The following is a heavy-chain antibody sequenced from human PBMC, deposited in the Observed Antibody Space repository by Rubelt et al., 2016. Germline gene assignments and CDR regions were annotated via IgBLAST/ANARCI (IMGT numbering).Heavy chain of an antibody. CDR3: ARGPVGYTYGYDAFDI. D-gene: IGHD5-18*01. J-gene: IGHJ3*02. CDR1: SGSISSGDYY. V-gene: IGHV4-39*07. Sequence: QLQLQESGPGLVKPSETLSLTCTVSSGSISSGDYYRGWIRQPPGKGLEWIGSMYYGGSTYYNPSLKSRVTISVDTSKDQFSLKLSSVTAADTAAYYCARGPVGYTYGYDAFDIWGQGTMVTVSS. CDR2: MYYGGST.